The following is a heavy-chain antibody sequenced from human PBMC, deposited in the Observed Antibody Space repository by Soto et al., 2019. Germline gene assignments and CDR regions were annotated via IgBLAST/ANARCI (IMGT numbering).Heavy chain of an antibody. CDR2: INPNSGGT. J-gene: IGHJ6*03. Sequence: QVQLVQSGAEVKKPGASVKVSCKASGYTFTGYYMHWVRQAPGQGLEWMGWINPNSGGTNYAQKFQGWVTMTRDTSISTAYMELSRLRSDDTAVYYCARGPLTGDRGIYYYYYYMDVWGKGTTVTVSS. D-gene: IGHD7-27*01. CDR1: GYTFTGYY. CDR3: ARGPLTGDRGIYYYYYYMDV. V-gene: IGHV1-2*04.